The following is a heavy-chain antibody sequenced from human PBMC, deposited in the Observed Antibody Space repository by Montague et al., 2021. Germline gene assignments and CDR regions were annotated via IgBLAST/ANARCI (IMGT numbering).Heavy chain of an antibody. CDR1: SGSIFHAH. Sequence: SETLSLTCTVSSGSIFHAHWSWVRQPPGKGLEWLGSMFYGGATSNNPSLKSRVTMSIDTSTNQFSLKLSFVTAADTAVCHCAKQDYFVSGTSYKGFDPWGQGILVTVSS. CDR3: AKQDYFVSGTSYKGFDP. CDR2: MFYGGAT. D-gene: IGHD3-10*01. J-gene: IGHJ5*02. V-gene: IGHV4-59*08.